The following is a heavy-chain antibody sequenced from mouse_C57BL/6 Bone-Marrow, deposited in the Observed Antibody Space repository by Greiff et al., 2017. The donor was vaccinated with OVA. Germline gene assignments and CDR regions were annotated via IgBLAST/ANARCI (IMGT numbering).Heavy chain of an antibody. V-gene: IGHV1-50*01. D-gene: IGHD2-12*01. Sequence: QVHVKQPGAELVKPGASVKLSCKASGYTFTSYWMQWVKQRPGQGLEWIGEIDPSDSYTNYNQKFKGKATLTVDTSSSTAYMQLSSLTSEDSAVYYCARTTDWYFDVWGTGTTVTVSS. CDR2: IDPSDSYT. CDR3: ARTTDWYFDV. J-gene: IGHJ1*03. CDR1: GYTFTSYW.